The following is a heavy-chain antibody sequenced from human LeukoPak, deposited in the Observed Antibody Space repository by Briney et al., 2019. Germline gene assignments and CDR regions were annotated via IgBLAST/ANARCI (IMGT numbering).Heavy chain of an antibody. D-gene: IGHD3-22*01. J-gene: IGHJ4*02. Sequence: ASVKVSCKASGYTFTNYGISWVRQAPGQGLEWMGWISAYNGNTNYAQKLQGRVTMTTDTSTSTAYMELRSLRSDDTAVYYCARGDFYDSSGYYYYVYWGQGTLVTVSS. CDR3: ARGDFYDSSGYYYYVY. CDR2: ISAYNGNT. CDR1: GYTFTNYG. V-gene: IGHV1-18*01.